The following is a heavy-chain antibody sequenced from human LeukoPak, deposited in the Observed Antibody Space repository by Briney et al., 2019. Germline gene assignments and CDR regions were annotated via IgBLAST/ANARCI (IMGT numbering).Heavy chain of an antibody. CDR1: GGSISSYY. CDR3: ARVQGDYDILTGYYWYYFDY. Sequence: SETMSLTCIVSGGSISSYYWSWIRQPPGKGLEWLGYIYYSGSTNYNPSLKSRVTISVDTSKNQFSLKLSSVTAADTAVYYCARVQGDYDILTGYYWYYFDYWGQGTLVTVSS. CDR2: IYYSGST. D-gene: IGHD3-9*01. J-gene: IGHJ4*02. V-gene: IGHV4-59*01.